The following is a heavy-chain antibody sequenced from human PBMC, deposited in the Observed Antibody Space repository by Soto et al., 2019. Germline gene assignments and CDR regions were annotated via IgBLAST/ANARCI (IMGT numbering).Heavy chain of an antibody. D-gene: IGHD6-13*01. Sequence: GASVKVSCKASGYTFTNYGISWVRQAPGQGLEWMGWINAYNGNTKSAQKLQGRVTLTTDTSTSTAYMELRSLRSDDTAVYYCARDAAAGLNDCWGQGTLVTSPQ. CDR1: GYTFTNYG. CDR2: INAYNGNT. J-gene: IGHJ4*02. CDR3: ARDAAAGLNDC. V-gene: IGHV1-18*01.